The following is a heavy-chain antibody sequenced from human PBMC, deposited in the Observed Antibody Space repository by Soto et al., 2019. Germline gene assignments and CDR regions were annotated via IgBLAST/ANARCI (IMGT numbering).Heavy chain of an antibody. D-gene: IGHD3-22*01. J-gene: IGHJ1*01. CDR1: GFTLSSYA. CDR3: AKTETYYFDSSGYYTEYFQH. Sequence: EVQLLESGGGLVQPGGSLRLSCAASGFTLSSYAMSWVRQAPGKGLEWVSAISRSGGSTYNADSVKGRFTISRDNSKNTLYLQMTSLRAEDTAVYYCAKTETYYFDSSGYYTEYFQHWGQGTLVTVSS. V-gene: IGHV3-23*01. CDR2: ISRSGGST.